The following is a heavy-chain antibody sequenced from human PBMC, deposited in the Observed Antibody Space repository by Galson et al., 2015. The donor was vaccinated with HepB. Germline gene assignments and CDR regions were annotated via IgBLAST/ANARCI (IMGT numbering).Heavy chain of an antibody. CDR3: AHSEVLWFGESFDY. CDR1: GFSLSTSGVG. V-gene: IGHV2-5*01. D-gene: IGHD3-10*01. CDR2: IYWNDDK. Sequence: PALVKPTQTLTLTCTFSGFSLSTSGVGVGWIRQTPGKALEWLALIYWNDDKRYSPSLKSRLTITKDTSKNQVVLTMTNMDPVDTATYYCAHSEVLWFGESFDYWGQGTLVTVSS. J-gene: IGHJ4*02.